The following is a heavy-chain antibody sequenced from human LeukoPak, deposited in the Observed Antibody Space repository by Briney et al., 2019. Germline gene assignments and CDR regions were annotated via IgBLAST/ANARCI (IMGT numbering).Heavy chain of an antibody. J-gene: IGHJ2*01. CDR2: IYTSGST. CDR3: AREVVVVAATPHWYFEL. CDR1: GGSISSYY. Sequence: SETLSLTCTVSGGSISSYYWSWIRQPAGKGLEWIGRIYTSGSTNYNPSLKSRVTMSVDTSKNQFSLKLSSVTAADTAVYYCAREVVVVAATPHWYFELWGRGTLVTVSS. D-gene: IGHD2-15*01. V-gene: IGHV4-4*07.